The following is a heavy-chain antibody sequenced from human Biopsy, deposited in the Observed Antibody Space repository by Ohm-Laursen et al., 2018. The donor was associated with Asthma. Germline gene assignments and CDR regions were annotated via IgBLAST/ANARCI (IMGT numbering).Heavy chain of an antibody. V-gene: IGHV4-31*01. CDR3: ARNLPGYTYGPFEE. D-gene: IGHD5-18*01. CDR2: IYYSGET. J-gene: IGHJ4*02. Sequence: TLSLTWTVSGASITTSPSYWSWLRLLPGKGLEWIGCIYYSGETFFNPSLKNPLFMSLDSSKNQFSLKMTSVTVADTAVYFCARNLPGYTYGPFEEWGQGNLVTVSS. CDR1: GASITTSPSY.